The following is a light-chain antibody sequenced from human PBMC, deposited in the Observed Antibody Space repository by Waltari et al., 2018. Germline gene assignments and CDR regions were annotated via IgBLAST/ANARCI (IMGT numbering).Light chain of an antibody. V-gene: IGLV1-40*01. CDR2: GVN. CDR3: QSYDTSLSVV. J-gene: IGLJ2*01. Sequence: QRVTISCTGGGSNIGAGYDVHWYRQLPGKAPELLIYGVNNRPSGVPDRFFGSLSGTSASLAITGLQAEDEADYYCQSYDTSLSVVFGGGTKLTV. CDR1: GSNIGAGYD.